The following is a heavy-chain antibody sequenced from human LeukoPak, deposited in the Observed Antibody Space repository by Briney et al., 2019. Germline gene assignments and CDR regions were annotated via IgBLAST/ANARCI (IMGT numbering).Heavy chain of an antibody. CDR2: ISGSGGST. V-gene: IGHV3-23*01. Sequence: PGGSLRLSCAASGFTFSSYAMSWVRQAPGKGLEWVSAISGSGGSTYYADSVKGRFTISRDNSKNTLYLQMNSLRAEDKAVYYCAKRRYYYYGSGSYDWFDPWGQGTLVTVSS. D-gene: IGHD3-10*01. CDR3: AKRRYYYYGSGSYDWFDP. J-gene: IGHJ5*02. CDR1: GFTFSSYA.